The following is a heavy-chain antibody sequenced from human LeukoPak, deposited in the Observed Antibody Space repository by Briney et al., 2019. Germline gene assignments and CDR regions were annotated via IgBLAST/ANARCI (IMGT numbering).Heavy chain of an antibody. Sequence: GRSLRLSCAASGFTFSSYAMHWVRQAPGKGLEWVAVISYDGSNKYYADPVKGRFTISRDSSKNTLYLQMNNLRAEDTAVYYCARVKGQWLVMDWFDPWGQGTLVTVSS. CDR1: GFTFSSYA. CDR3: ARVKGQWLVMDWFDP. V-gene: IGHV3-30*14. J-gene: IGHJ5*02. CDR2: ISYDGSNK. D-gene: IGHD6-19*01.